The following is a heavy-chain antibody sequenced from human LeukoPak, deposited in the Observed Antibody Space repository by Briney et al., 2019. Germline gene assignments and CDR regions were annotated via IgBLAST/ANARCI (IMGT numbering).Heavy chain of an antibody. Sequence: ASVKVSCKASGYTYTSYYMHWVRQAPGQGLEWMGIINPSGGSTSYTQKFQGRVTMTRDTSTSTVYMELSSLRSEDTAVYYCARGTLWYYDILTGDHNWFDHWGQGTLVTVSS. CDR3: ARGTLWYYDILTGDHNWFDH. V-gene: IGHV1-46*01. CDR2: INPSGGST. J-gene: IGHJ5*02. D-gene: IGHD3-9*01. CDR1: GYTYTSYY.